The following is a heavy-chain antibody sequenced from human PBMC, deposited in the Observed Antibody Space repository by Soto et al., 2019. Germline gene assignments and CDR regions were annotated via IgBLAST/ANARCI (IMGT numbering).Heavy chain of an antibody. CDR1: GFTVSSNY. CDR3: ANTIFGVVTGYYYYYGMDV. V-gene: IGHV3-53*01. CDR2: IYSGGST. Sequence: GWSLRLSCAASGFTVSSNYMSWVRQAPGKGLEWVSVIYSGGSTYYADSVKGRFTISRDNSKNTLYLQMNSLRAEDTAVYYCANTIFGVVTGYYYYYGMDVWGQGTTVTVSS. J-gene: IGHJ6*02. D-gene: IGHD3-3*01.